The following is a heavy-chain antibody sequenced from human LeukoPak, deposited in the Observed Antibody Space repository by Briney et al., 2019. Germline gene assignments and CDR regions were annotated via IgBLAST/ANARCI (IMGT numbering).Heavy chain of an antibody. V-gene: IGHV4-34*01. D-gene: IGHD3-22*01. CDR3: ARRGSYYDSSGYIY. Sequence: SETLSLTCAVYGGSFSGYYWSWIRQPPGKGLEWIGEIYHSGSTNYNPSLKSRVTISVDKSKNQFSLKLSSVTAADTAVYYCARRGSYYDSSGYIYWGQGTLVTVSS. J-gene: IGHJ4*02. CDR2: IYHSGST. CDR1: GGSFSGYY.